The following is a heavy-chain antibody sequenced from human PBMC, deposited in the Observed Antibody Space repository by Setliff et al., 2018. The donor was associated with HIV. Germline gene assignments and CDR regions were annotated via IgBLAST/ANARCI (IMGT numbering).Heavy chain of an antibody. CDR2: IYTSGST. CDR1: GGSISSYY. CDR3: ARGLELNGLLYYYYYYMDV. J-gene: IGHJ6*03. D-gene: IGHD1-26*01. Sequence: SETLSLTCTASGGSISSYYWSWIRQPAGKGLEWIGRIYTSGSTNYNPSLKSRVTMSVDTSKNQFSLKLSSVTAADTAVYYCARGLELNGLLYYYYYYMDVWGKGTTVTVSS. V-gene: IGHV4-4*07.